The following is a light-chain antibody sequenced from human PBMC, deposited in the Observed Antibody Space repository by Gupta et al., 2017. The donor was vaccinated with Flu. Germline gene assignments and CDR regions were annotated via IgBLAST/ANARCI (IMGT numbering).Light chain of an antibody. J-gene: IGLJ2*01. CDR1: NSDVGGYNY. CDR2: DVS. CDR3: SSYTSSGTLI. Sequence: SITISGSGTNSDVGGYNYVSWYQQHPGKAPKLMIYDVSNRPSGVSNRFSGSKSGNTASLTVSGLQAEDEADYYCSSYTSSGTLIFGGGTKLTVL. V-gene: IGLV2-14*03.